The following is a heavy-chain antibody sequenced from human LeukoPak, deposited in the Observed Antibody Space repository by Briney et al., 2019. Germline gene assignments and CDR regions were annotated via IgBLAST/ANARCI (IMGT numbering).Heavy chain of an antibody. J-gene: IGHJ4*02. V-gene: IGHV3-74*01. CDR1: GFTFSSYW. CDR3: AREWGNSVLPLDY. Sequence: GGSLRLSCAASGFTFSSYWMHWVRQGPGIGLVWVSRINGEGSIVNYADSVKGRFIISRDNAKNTLDLQMNSLRVEDTAVYFCAREWGNSVLPLDYWGQGTLVAVSP. CDR2: INGEGSIV. D-gene: IGHD3-16*01.